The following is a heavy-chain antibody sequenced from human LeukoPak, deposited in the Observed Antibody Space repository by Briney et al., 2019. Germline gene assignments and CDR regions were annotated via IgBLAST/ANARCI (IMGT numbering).Heavy chain of an antibody. V-gene: IGHV1-2*02. CDR3: ARDWSGFHDAPDI. CDR2: INPNSGRT. CDR1: RYTFIDFY. D-gene: IGHD3-3*01. J-gene: IGHJ3*02. Sequence: ASVKVSCKASRYTFIDFYIHWVRQAPGQGLEWLGWINPNSGRTNYAQNFQGRVTMTRDTSISTAYMELSRLRSDDTAVYYCARDWSGFHDAPDIWGQGTMVTVSS.